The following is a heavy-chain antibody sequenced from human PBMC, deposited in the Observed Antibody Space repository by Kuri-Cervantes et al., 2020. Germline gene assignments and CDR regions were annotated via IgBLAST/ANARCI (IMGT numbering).Heavy chain of an antibody. V-gene: IGHV3-53*01. CDR2: IYSGGST. CDR3: ASMVRGVIIMEYYFDY. CDR1: GFTVSSNY. J-gene: IGHJ4*02. D-gene: IGHD3-10*01. Sequence: ETLSLTCAASGFTVSSNYMSWVRQAPGKGLEWVSVIYSGGSTYYADSVKGRFTISRDNSKNTLYLQMNSLRAEDTAVYYCASMVRGVIIMEYYFDYWGQGTLVTVSS.